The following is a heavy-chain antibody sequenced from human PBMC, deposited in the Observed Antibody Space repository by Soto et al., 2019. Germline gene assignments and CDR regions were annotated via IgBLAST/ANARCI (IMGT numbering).Heavy chain of an antibody. CDR1: GFTFNTYA. J-gene: IGHJ4*02. V-gene: IGHV3-23*05. CDR2: IGSDGTAI. D-gene: IGHD6-19*01. CDR3: AKPGLTVAGTRYFDR. Sequence: EVPLLESGGGLVQPGGSLRLSCAASGFTFNTYAMSWVRQAPGEGLEWVSAIGSDGTAIQYAESVKGRFTISKDNSKDTVYGQMNSLRAEDTAVYYCAKPGLTVAGTRYFDRWGQGTLVTVSS.